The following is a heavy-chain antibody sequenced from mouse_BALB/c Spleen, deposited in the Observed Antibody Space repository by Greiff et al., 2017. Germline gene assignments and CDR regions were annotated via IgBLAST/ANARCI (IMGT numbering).Heavy chain of an antibody. V-gene: IGHV1-7*01. CDR1: GYTFTSYW. CDR2: INPSTGYT. Sequence: VQLQQSGAELAKPGASVKMSCKASGYTFTSYWMHWVNQRPGQGLEWIGYINPSTGYTEYNQKFKDKATLTADKSSSTAYMQLSSLTSEDSAVYYCARSDGNYVDYAMDYWGQGTSVTVSS. CDR3: ARSDGNYVDYAMDY. J-gene: IGHJ4*01. D-gene: IGHD2-1*01.